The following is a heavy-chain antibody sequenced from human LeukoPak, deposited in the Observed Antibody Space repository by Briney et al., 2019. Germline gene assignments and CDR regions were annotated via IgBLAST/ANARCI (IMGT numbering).Heavy chain of an antibody. D-gene: IGHD4/OR15-4a*01. Sequence: ASVKVSCKASGYTFTAYYVHWVRQAPGQGLEWMGCINPNNGGTNYAQRFQGRVTTTRDTSISTAYMELTRLTSDDTAVYSCATSSTVGLNWFVDLWGRGTLVTVSS. CDR3: ATSSTVGLNWFVDL. J-gene: IGHJ2*01. CDR1: GYTFTAYY. CDR2: INPNNGGT. V-gene: IGHV1-2*02.